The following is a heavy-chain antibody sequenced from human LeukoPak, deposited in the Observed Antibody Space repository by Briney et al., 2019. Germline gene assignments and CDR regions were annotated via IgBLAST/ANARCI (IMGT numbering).Heavy chain of an antibody. D-gene: IGHD6-13*01. J-gene: IGHJ3*02. V-gene: IGHV3-9*01. Sequence: GGSLRLSCAASGFTFDDYAMHWVRQAPGKGLEWVSGISWNSGSIGYADSVKGRFTISRDNAKNSLYLQMNSLRAEDTALYYCAKAQSSSWYSGAFDIWGQGTMVTVSS. CDR2: ISWNSGSI. CDR3: AKAQSSSWYSGAFDI. CDR1: GFTFDDYA.